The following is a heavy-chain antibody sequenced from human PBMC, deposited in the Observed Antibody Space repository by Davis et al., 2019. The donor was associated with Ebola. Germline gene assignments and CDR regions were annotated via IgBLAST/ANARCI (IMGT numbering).Heavy chain of an antibody. J-gene: IGHJ4*02. Sequence: ASVKVSCKASGSTFTSYGIHWVRQAPGQGLEWMGWINAGNGNRQYAQKFQGRVTITRDTSANTAYVEVSSLRSEDTAVFYCVRERPGTGIYDYWGQGTLVTVSS. CDR1: GSTFTSYG. V-gene: IGHV1-3*01. D-gene: IGHD7-27*01. CDR3: VRERPGTGIYDY. CDR2: INAGNGNR.